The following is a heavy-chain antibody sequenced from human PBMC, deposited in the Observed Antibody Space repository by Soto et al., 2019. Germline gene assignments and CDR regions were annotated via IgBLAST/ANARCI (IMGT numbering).Heavy chain of an antibody. CDR1: GFTFTSVW. Sequence: EVQLVESGGGLVQPGGSLRLSCAASGFTFTSVWMSWVRQAPGKGLEWVANIKQDGSEKYYVDSVKGRFTISRDNAKNSLHLQMNSLRAEDTAVYYCARGKGLDVWGQGTTVSVSS. CDR2: IKQDGSEK. V-gene: IGHV3-7*04. CDR3: ARGKGLDV. J-gene: IGHJ6*02.